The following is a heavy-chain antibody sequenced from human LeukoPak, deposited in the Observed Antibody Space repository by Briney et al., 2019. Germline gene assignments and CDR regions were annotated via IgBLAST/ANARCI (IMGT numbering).Heavy chain of an antibody. D-gene: IGHD3-9*01. CDR2: ISAGADVI. CDR3: ASRLALDAFDI. V-gene: IGHV3-23*01. J-gene: IGHJ3*02. Sequence: PGGSLRLSCEAAGFSFRDYPMGWVRRASGKRLEWVSGISAGADVIFYADPVKGRFTISRDNSKNTLYLQMNSLRAEDTAVYYCASRLALDAFDIWGQGTMVTVSS. CDR1: GFSFRDYP.